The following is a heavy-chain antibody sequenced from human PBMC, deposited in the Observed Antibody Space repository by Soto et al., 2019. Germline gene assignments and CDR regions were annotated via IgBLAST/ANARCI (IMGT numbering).Heavy chain of an antibody. CDR2: IYYSGST. Sequence: SETLSLTCTVSGGSISSYYWSWIRQPPGKGLEWIGYIYYSGSTYYNPSLKSRVTISVDTSKNQFSLKLSSVTAADTAVYYCATSVQDTAMVDDAFDIWGQGTMVTVSS. D-gene: IGHD5-18*01. CDR1: GGSISSYY. CDR3: ATSVQDTAMVDDAFDI. J-gene: IGHJ3*02. V-gene: IGHV4-59*06.